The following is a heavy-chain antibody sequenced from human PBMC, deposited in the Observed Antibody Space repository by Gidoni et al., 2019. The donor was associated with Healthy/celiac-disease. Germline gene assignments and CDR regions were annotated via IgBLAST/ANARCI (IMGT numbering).Heavy chain of an antibody. CDR1: GFTVSCDY. J-gene: IGHJ4*02. CDR2: IYSGGSK. V-gene: IGHV3-53*01. Sequence: VQPVESRVLFIQAGWSLCTSFSASGFTVSCDYMSWVRQAPGKGLGWVPVIYSGGSKYYADSVRGRFTISRDNSKHTLYLQMNSLRAEDTAVYYCARVRGSGWFDWGQGTLVTVSS. D-gene: IGHD6-19*01. CDR3: ARVRGSGWFD.